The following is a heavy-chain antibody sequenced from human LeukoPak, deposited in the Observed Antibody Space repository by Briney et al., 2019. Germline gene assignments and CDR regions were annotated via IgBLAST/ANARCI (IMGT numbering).Heavy chain of an antibody. V-gene: IGHV4-34*01. J-gene: IGHJ4*02. CDR1: GGSFSGYY. D-gene: IGHD3-10*01. Sequence: SGTLSLTCAVYGGSFSGYYWSWIRQPPGKGLEWIGEINHSGSTNYNPSLKSRVTISVDTSKNQFSLKLSSVTAADTAVYYCARSQVYGSGSYPFDYWGQGTLVTVSS. CDR2: INHSGST. CDR3: ARSQVYGSGSYPFDY.